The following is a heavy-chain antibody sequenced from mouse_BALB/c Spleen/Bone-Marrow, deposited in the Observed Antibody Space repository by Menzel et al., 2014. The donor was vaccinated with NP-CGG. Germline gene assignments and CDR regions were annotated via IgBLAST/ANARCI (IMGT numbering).Heavy chain of an antibody. V-gene: IGHV5-9-2*01. Sequence: EVMLVESGGGLVKSGGSLKLSCAASGFTFSNYGMSWVRQTPEKRLEWVATISGGGSYTFYSDSVKGRFTTSRDNAKNNLYLQLSSLRSEDTALYYCARHAYYDQTEVSFVYWGQGTLVTVSA. CDR2: ISGGGSYT. J-gene: IGHJ3*01. CDR3: ARHAYYDQTEVSFVY. D-gene: IGHD2-4*01. CDR1: GFTFSNYG.